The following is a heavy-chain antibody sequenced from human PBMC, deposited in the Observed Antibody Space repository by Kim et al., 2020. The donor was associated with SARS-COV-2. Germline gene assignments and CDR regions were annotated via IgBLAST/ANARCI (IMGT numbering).Heavy chain of an antibody. Sequence: SETLSLTCTVSGGSISSGGYYWSWIRQHPGKGLEWIGYIYYSGSTYYNPSLKSRVTISVDTSKNQFSLKLSSVTAADTAVYYCASGYYDILTGYSNFDYWGQGTLVTVSS. CDR2: IYYSGST. V-gene: IGHV4-31*03. CDR1: GGSISSGGYY. J-gene: IGHJ4*02. D-gene: IGHD3-9*01. CDR3: ASGYYDILTGYSNFDY.